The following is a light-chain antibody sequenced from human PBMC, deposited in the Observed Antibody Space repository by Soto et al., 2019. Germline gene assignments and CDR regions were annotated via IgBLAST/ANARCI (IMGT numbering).Light chain of an antibody. CDR2: DVS. V-gene: IGLV2-14*03. J-gene: IGLJ1*01. CDR1: SSDVGAYDY. Sequence: QSALTQPASGSGSPGQSITISCTGTSSDVGAYDYVSWYQQHPGEVPKLMVFDVSDRPSGVSNRFSGSKSGNTASLTISGRQAEDEADYYCSSFTTSTSYVFGTGTKLTVL. CDR3: SSFTTSTSYV.